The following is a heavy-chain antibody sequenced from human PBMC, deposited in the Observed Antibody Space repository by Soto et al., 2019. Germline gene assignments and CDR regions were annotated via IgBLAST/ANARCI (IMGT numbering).Heavy chain of an antibody. CDR1: GGSISRGGYY. Sequence: TLSLTCTVSGGSISRGGYYGSWIRPHPGKGLEWIGYIYYSGSTYYNPSLKSRVTISVDTSKNQFSLKLSSVTAEDTAVYFCAKVSLDGSGGSRVRQPFDYWGQGTLVTVSS. V-gene: IGHV4-31*03. CDR3: AKVSLDGSGGSRVRQPFDY. J-gene: IGHJ4*02. D-gene: IGHD2-15*01. CDR2: IYYSGST.